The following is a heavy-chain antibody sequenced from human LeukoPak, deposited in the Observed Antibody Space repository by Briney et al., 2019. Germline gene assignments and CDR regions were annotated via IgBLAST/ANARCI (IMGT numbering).Heavy chain of an antibody. D-gene: IGHD1-26*01. CDR1: GGSISSGGYY. J-gene: IGHJ4*02. Sequence: SQTLSLTCTVSGGSISSGGYYWSWIHQHPGKGLEWIGYIYYSGSTYYNPSPKSRVTISVDTSKNQFSLKLSSVTAADTAVYYCASGSYYAVDYWGQGTLVIVSS. CDR3: ASGSYYAVDY. CDR2: IYYSGST. V-gene: IGHV4-31*03.